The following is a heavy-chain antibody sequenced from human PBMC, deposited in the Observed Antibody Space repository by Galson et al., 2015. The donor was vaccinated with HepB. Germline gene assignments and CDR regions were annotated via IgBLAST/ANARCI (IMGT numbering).Heavy chain of an antibody. Sequence: SLRLSCAVSGFTFDDYAMSWFRQAPGKGLEWVGFIRAKASGGTRQYAASVKGRFTIPRDDSKSNAYLQMNSLKTEDTAMYYCTREPGEPWLVPSYYFDYWGQGTLVTVSS. D-gene: IGHD6-19*01. V-gene: IGHV3-49*03. CDR3: TREPGEPWLVPSYYFDY. CDR1: GFTFDDYA. CDR2: IRAKASGGTR. J-gene: IGHJ4*02.